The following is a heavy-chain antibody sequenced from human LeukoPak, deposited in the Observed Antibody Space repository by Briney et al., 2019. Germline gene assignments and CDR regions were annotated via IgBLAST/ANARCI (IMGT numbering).Heavy chain of an antibody. J-gene: IGHJ4*02. CDR1: GFTFSSYG. CDR2: IRYDGSNK. CDR3: ANIRQYCSSTSCYTKY. D-gene: IGHD2-2*02. V-gene: IGHV3-30*02. Sequence: GGSLRLSCAASGFTFSSYGMHWVRQAPGKGLEWVAFIRYDGSNKYYADSVKGRLTISRDNSKNTLYLQMNSLRAEDTAVYYCANIRQYCSSTSCYTKYWGQGTLVTVSS.